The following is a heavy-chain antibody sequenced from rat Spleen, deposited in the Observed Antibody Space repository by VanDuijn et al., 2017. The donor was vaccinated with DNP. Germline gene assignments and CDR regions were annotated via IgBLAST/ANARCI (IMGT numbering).Heavy chain of an antibody. CDR3: TRGYGL. V-gene: IGHV2-1*01. Sequence: QVQLKESGPGLVQPSQTLSLTCTVAGFSLTSYNVHWVRQPPGKGLEWMGGVWIDGNTDYNSALKSRLSISRDTSKSQVFLTMNSLQTEDTAIYFCTRGYGLWGQGVMVTVSS. CDR2: VWIDGNT. D-gene: IGHD2-2*01. J-gene: IGHJ2*01. CDR1: GFSLTSYN.